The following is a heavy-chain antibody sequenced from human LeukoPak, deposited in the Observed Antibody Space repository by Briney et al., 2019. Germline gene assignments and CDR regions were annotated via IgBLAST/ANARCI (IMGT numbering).Heavy chain of an antibody. V-gene: IGHV3-23*01. CDR2: ISAGADVI. Sequence: GGSLRFSCAASGFTFSNAWMSWVRRASGKRLEWVSGISAGADVIFYADPVKGRFTISRDNSKNTLYLQMNSLRAEDSAEYYCAESLLTTATGTGRAFDIWGQGTMVTVSA. CDR3: AESLLTTATGTGRAFDI. D-gene: IGHD1-1*01. CDR1: GFTFSNAW. J-gene: IGHJ3*02.